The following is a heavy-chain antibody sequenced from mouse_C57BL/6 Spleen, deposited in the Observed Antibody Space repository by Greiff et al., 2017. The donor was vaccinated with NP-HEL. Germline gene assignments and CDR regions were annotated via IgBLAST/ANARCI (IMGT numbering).Heavy chain of an antibody. CDR3: ARSSIYDGYPFDY. CDR2: INPNNGGT. V-gene: IGHV1-26*01. CDR1: GYTFTDYY. Sequence: VQLQQSGPELVKPGASVKISCKASGYTFTDYYMNWVKQSHGKSLEWIGDINPNNGGTSYNQKFKGKATLTVDKSSSTAYMELRSLTSEDSAVYYCARSSIYDGYPFDYWGQGTTLTVSS. D-gene: IGHD2-3*01. J-gene: IGHJ2*01.